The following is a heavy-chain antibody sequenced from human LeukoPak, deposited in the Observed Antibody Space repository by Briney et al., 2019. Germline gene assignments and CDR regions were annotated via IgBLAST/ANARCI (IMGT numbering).Heavy chain of an antibody. CDR1: GFTFSSYA. CDR3: AKEDSGTYPPVYYYYGMDV. D-gene: IGHD1-26*01. CDR2: ISGSGGST. Sequence: PGGSLRLSCAASGFTFSSYAMSWVRQAPGKGLEWVSGISGSGGSTYYADFVKGRLTISRDNSKITLYLQMNSLTVEDTAVYYCAKEDSGTYPPVYYYYGMDVWGQGTTVTVSS. V-gene: IGHV3-23*01. J-gene: IGHJ6*02.